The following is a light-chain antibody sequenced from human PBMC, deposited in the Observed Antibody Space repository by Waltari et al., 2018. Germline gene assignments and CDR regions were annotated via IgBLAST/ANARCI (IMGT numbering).Light chain of an antibody. CDR3: QQYNNWPPWT. V-gene: IGKV3-11*01. Sequence: EIVLTQSPVTLSLSPGDTATLSCRASQSIGSYLAWYQRKPGQAPRLLIYDASNRAAGIPPRFSGGGSGTDFTLTISGLEPEDFAVYYCQQYNNWPPWTFGRGTKVEIK. J-gene: IGKJ1*01. CDR1: QSIGSY. CDR2: DAS.